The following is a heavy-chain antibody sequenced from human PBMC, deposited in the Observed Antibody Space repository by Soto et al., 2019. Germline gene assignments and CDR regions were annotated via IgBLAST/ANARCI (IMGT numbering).Heavy chain of an antibody. V-gene: IGHV4-34*01. CDR2: INHSGST. CDR1: GGSFSGYY. Sequence: QVQLQQWGAGLLKPSETLSLTCAVYGGSFSGYYWSWIRQPPGKGLEWIGEINHSGSTNYNPSLKSRVTISVDTSKNQFSLKLSSVTAADTAVYYCARPRRGYDYVWGRYHPDAFDIWGQGTMVTVSS. CDR3: ARPRRGYDYVWGRYHPDAFDI. J-gene: IGHJ3*02. D-gene: IGHD3-16*02.